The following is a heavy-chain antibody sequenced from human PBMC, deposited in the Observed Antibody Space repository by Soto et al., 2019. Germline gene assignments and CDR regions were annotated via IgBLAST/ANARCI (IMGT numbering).Heavy chain of an antibody. Sequence: EVQLVESGGGLVQPGRSLRLSCAASGFTFDDYAMHWVRQAPGKGLEWVSGISWNSGSIGYADSVKGRFTISRDNAKNSLYLQMNSLRAEDTALYYCAKAVKGYYYDSSGYSFDYWGQGTLVTVSS. CDR3: AKAVKGYYYDSSGYSFDY. J-gene: IGHJ4*02. CDR1: GFTFDDYA. CDR2: ISWNSGSI. V-gene: IGHV3-9*01. D-gene: IGHD3-22*01.